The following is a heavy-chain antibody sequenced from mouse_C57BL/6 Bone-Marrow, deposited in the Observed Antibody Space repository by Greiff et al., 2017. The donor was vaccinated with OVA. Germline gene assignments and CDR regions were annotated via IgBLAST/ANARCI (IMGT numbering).Heavy chain of an antibody. CDR3: ARRFITTVVDYFDY. CDR2: INPNNGGT. CDR1: GYTFTDYN. J-gene: IGHJ2*01. D-gene: IGHD1-1*01. V-gene: IGHV1-18*01. Sequence: EVQLQQSGPELVKPGASVKIPCKASGYTFTDYNMDWVKQSHGKSLEWIGDINPNNGGTIYNQKFKGKATLTVDKSSSTAYMELRSLTSEDTAVYYCARRFITTVVDYFDYWGQGTTLTVSS.